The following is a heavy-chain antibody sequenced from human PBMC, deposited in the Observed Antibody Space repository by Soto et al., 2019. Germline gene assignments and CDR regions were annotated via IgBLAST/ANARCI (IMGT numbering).Heavy chain of an antibody. CDR1: GGSISNSNW. D-gene: IGHD1-26*01. Sequence: QVQLQESGPGLVRPSGTLSLTCGVFGGSISNSNWWTWVRQPPGKGLEWIGEIYHSGSTNYNSSLMSRVTISLDKVNNQFSLKLTSVTAADTAVYYCAYRPIVGAAIWGQGTLVTVSS. CDR3: AYRPIVGAAI. J-gene: IGHJ4*02. CDR2: IYHSGST. V-gene: IGHV4-4*02.